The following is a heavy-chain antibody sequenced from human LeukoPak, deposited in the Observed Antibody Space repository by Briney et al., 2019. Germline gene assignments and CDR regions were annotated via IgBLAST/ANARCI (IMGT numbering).Heavy chain of an antibody. D-gene: IGHD2-8*02. CDR1: GGSISSGSYY. CDR3: ARSSALVPFDY. Sequence: SSETLSLTCTVSGGSISSGSYYWSWVRQPAGKGLEWIGRIYTSGSTNYNPSLKSRVTISVDTSKNQFSLKLSSVTAADTAVYYCARSSALVPFDYWGQGTLVTVSS. J-gene: IGHJ4*02. CDR2: IYTSGST. V-gene: IGHV4-61*02.